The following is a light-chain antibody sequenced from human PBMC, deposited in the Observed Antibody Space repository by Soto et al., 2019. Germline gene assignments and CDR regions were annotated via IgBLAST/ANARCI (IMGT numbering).Light chain of an antibody. Sequence: QSVLTQPPSVSGAPGQRVTISCTGSSSNIGAGYVVHWYQQLPGAAPKLLIFSDNNRPSGVPDRFSGSKSGTSASLAIGGLQTEDEADYYCQSYDNNSDYVFRTGTKLTVL. J-gene: IGLJ1*01. CDR1: SSNIGAGYV. CDR3: QSYDNNSDYV. CDR2: SDN. V-gene: IGLV1-40*01.